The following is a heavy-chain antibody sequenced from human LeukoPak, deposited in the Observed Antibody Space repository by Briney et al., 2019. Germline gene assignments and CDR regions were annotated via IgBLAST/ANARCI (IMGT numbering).Heavy chain of an antibody. D-gene: IGHD6-19*01. CDR3: ARQGPSSGWFKGYVGY. Sequence: GGSLRLSCAASGFTFSSYAMHWVRQAPGKGLEWVAVISYDGSNKYYADSVKGRFTISRDNSKSTLYLQMNSLRAEDTAVYYCARQGPSSGWFKGYVGYWGQGTLVTVSS. J-gene: IGHJ4*02. CDR2: ISYDGSNK. V-gene: IGHV3-30*04. CDR1: GFTFSSYA.